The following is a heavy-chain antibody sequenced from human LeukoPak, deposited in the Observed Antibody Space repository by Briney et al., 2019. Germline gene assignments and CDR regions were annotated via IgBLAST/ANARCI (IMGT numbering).Heavy chain of an antibody. J-gene: IGHJ5*02. CDR2: ISYDGSNK. CDR3: AKDRVRGGLNWFDP. CDR1: GFTFSSYG. V-gene: IGHV3-30*18. Sequence: PGGSLRLSCAASGFTFSSYGMHWVRQAPGKGLEWVAVISYDGSNKYYADSVKGRFTISRDNSKNTLYLQMNSLRAEDTAVYYSAKDRVRGGLNWFDPWGQGTLVTVSS. D-gene: IGHD3-10*01.